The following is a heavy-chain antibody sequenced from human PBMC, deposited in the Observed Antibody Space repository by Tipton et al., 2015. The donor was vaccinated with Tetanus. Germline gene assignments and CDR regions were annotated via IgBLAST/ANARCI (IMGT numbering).Heavy chain of an antibody. CDR1: GLIFSSYG. CDR2: SWYDGTDK. D-gene: IGHD2-15*01. V-gene: IGHV3-33*01. Sequence: SLRLPCAASGLIFSSYGIHWVRQAPGNGLESVAVSWYDGTDKYYADSVKGRFTISRDNSKNTLYLQMNSLGAEDTAVCYCAREADCSGESCFSGDFDNWGQGTQVTVTS. J-gene: IGHJ4*02. CDR3: AREADCSGESCFSGDFDN.